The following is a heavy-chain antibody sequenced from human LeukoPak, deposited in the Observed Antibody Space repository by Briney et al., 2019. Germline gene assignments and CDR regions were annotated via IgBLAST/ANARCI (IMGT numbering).Heavy chain of an antibody. J-gene: IGHJ6*03. CDR2: IIPIFGTA. Sequence: ASVKVSCKASGGTFSSYAISWVRHAPGQGLEWMGGIIPIFGTANYAQKFQGRVTITTDESTSTAYMELSSLRSEDTAVYYCACLVVAPDYYMDVWGKGTTVTVSS. D-gene: IGHD2-15*01. V-gene: IGHV1-69*05. CDR1: GGTFSSYA. CDR3: ACLVVAPDYYMDV.